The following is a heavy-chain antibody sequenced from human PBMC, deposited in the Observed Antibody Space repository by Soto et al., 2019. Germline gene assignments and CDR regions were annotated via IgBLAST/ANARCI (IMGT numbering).Heavy chain of an antibody. CDR1: GGSISSSTYY. CDR2: IYYSGST. D-gene: IGHD6-13*01. Sequence: SETLSLTCTVSGGSISSSTYYWGWIRQPPGKGLEWIGYIYYSGSTNYNPSLKSRVTISVDTSKNQFSLKLSSVTAADTAVYYCASSNIAAAGFYYYGMDVWGRGTTVTVSS. CDR3: ASSNIAAAGFYYYGMDV. V-gene: IGHV4-61*05. J-gene: IGHJ6*02.